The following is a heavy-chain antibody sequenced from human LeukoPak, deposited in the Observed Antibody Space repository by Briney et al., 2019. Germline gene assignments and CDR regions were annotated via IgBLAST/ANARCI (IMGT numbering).Heavy chain of an antibody. CDR2: VSGGGDAT. Sequence: GGSLRLSCAASEFTFSSYAMSWVRQAPGKGLEWVSGVSGGGDATYYADSVKGRFTISRDNSKNTLYLQMNSLRAEDTAVYYCAKEHSGSPTWGQGTLVTVSS. D-gene: IGHD1-26*01. CDR3: AKEHSGSPT. V-gene: IGHV3-23*01. CDR1: EFTFSSYA. J-gene: IGHJ5*02.